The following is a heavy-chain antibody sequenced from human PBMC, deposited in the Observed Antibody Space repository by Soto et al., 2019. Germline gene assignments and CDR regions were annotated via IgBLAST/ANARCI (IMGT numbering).Heavy chain of an antibody. CDR2: IIPIFGTA. CDR1: GGTFSSYA. J-gene: IGHJ5*02. D-gene: IGHD2-21*01. Sequence: QVQLVQSGAEVKKPGSSVKVSCKASGGTFSSYAISWVRQAPGQGLEWMGGIIPIFGTANYAQKFQGRVTITADESTSTAYMHLSSLRSEDTAVYYCASPRVNCYKVEGSFDPWGQATLVTVSS. V-gene: IGHV1-69*01. CDR3: ASPRVNCYKVEGSFDP.